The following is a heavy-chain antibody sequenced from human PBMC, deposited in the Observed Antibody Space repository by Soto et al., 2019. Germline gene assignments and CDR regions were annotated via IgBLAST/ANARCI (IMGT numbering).Heavy chain of an antibody. D-gene: IGHD4-4*01. J-gene: IGHJ6*03. CDR2: IIPILGIA. V-gene: IGHV1-69*02. CDR1: GGTFSSYT. CDR3: ARAQEVKRNYYYYYMDV. Sequence: QVQLVQSGAEVKKPGSSVKVSCKASGGTFSSYTISWMRQAPGQGLEWMGRIIPILGIANYAQKFQGRVTITADKSTSTAYMELSSLRSEDTAVYYCARAQEVKRNYYYYYMDVWGKGTTVTVSS.